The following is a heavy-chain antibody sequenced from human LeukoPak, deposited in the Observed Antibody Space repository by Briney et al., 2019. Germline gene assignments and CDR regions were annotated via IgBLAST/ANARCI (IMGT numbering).Heavy chain of an antibody. V-gene: IGHV3-66*01. CDR2: IYSGGST. J-gene: IGHJ4*02. Sequence: GGSLRLSCAASGFTVSSNHMSWVRQAPGKGLEWVSVIYSGGSTYYADSVKGRFTISRDNSKNTLYLQMNSLRAEDTAVYYCARDLLHLTMVRGVQIPYYFDYWGQGTLVTVSS. CDR3: ARDLLHLTMVRGVQIPYYFDY. CDR1: GFTVSSNH. D-gene: IGHD3-10*01.